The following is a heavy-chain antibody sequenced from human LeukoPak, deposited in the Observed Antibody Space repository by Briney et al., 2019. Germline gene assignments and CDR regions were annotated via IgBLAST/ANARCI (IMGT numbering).Heavy chain of an antibody. Sequence: SVKVSCKASGGTFSSYAISWVRQAPGQGLEWMGGIIPIFGTANYAQKFQGRVTITADESTSTAYMELSSLRSEDAAVYYCARDQAILTGYYYWGQGTLVTVSS. V-gene: IGHV1-69*13. J-gene: IGHJ4*02. CDR2: IIPIFGTA. CDR1: GGTFSSYA. CDR3: ARDQAILTGYYY. D-gene: IGHD3-9*01.